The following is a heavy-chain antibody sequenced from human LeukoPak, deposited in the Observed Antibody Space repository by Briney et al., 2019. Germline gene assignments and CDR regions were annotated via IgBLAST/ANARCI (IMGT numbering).Heavy chain of an antibody. V-gene: IGHV3-23*01. D-gene: IGHD6-19*01. Sequence: GGSLRLSCAASGFTFSSYAMGWVRQTPGKGLEWVSATSGSGGSTYYADSVKGRFTISRDNSKNTLYVQMNSLRAEDTAVYYCAKTRGDGGWYSGFDYWGQGTLVTVSS. CDR1: GFTFSSYA. J-gene: IGHJ4*02. CDR3: AKTRGDGGWYSGFDY. CDR2: TSGSGGST.